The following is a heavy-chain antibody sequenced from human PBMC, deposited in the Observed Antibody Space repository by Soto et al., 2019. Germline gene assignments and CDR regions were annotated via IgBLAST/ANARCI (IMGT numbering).Heavy chain of an antibody. J-gene: IGHJ4*02. V-gene: IGHV1-69*02. CDR1: GGTFSSDS. CDR3: ARQSPHSYLLVVDY. CDR2: IIPILGRP. Sequence: QVQLVQSGPEVKKPGSSVRVSCRTSGGTFSSDSISWLRQAPGQGPEWMGRIIPILGRPTHSQKFQGRITISADKITSTIYLELSSLSSEDTAVYYCARQSPHSYLLVVDYWGQGTLVTVSS. D-gene: IGHD3-10*01.